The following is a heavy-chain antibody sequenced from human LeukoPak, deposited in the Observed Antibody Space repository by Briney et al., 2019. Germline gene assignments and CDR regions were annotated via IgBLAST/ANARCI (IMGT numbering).Heavy chain of an antibody. V-gene: IGHV3-30*02. CDR2: IRYDGSNK. CDR1: GFTVSSNY. Sequence: PGGSLRLSCAASGFTVSSNYMSWVRQAPGKGLEWVAFIRYDGSNKYYADSVKGRFTISRDNSKNTLYLQMNSLRAEDTAVYYCAKSRSDVVDYWGQGTLVTVSP. J-gene: IGHJ4*02. D-gene: IGHD3-3*01. CDR3: AKSRSDVVDY.